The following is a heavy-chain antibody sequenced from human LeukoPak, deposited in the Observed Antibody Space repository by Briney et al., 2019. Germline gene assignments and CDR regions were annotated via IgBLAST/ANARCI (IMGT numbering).Heavy chain of an antibody. J-gene: IGHJ4*02. V-gene: IGHV4-34*01. CDR3: ARRRAFDY. CDR1: GFTFSSYS. Sequence: GSLRLSCAASGFTFSSYSMNWVRQPPGKGLEWIGEINHSGSTNYNPSLKSRVTISVDTSKKQFSLKLSSVTAADTAVYYCARRRAFDYWGQGTLVTVSS. CDR2: INHSGST.